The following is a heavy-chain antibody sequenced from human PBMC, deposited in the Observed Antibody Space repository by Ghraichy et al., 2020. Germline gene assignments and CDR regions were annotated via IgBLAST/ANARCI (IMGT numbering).Heavy chain of an antibody. D-gene: IGHD1-26*01. CDR1: GFAFSAYP. V-gene: IGHV3-30*18. J-gene: IGHJ4*02. CDR3: GKDYSDQWSLDY. Sequence: GGSLRLSCATSGFAFSAYPMHWVRQAPGKGPEWVARISHDESHVLYADSVKGRFTISRDNSKNTLFLQMNSLRIEDTAVYYCGKDYSDQWSLDYWGQGTLVTVSS. CDR2: ISHDESHV.